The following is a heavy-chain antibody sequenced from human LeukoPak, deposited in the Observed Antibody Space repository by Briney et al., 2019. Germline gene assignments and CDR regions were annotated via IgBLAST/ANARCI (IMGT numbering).Heavy chain of an antibody. V-gene: IGHV3-7*01. D-gene: IGHD6-13*01. CDR3: AGVGKYSASWYLDY. CDR1: KFTFGDYW. Sequence: GGSLRLSCIASKFTFGDYWMSWVRQAPGKGLEWVAIIKQDGSERYYVDSVKGRFTISRDNAKNSLYLQVNSLRAEDTAVYYCAGVGKYSASWYLDYWGQGTLVTASS. CDR2: IKQDGSER. J-gene: IGHJ4*02.